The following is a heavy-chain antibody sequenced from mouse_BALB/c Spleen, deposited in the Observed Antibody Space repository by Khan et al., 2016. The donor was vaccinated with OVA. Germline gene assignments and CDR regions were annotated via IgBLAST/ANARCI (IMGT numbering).Heavy chain of an antibody. CDR2: ICAGGSK. J-gene: IGHJ4*01. V-gene: IGHV2-6-5*01. CDR3: AENPPYCGMDY. CDR1: GFSLTDYA. Sequence: QVQLKQSGPGLVEPSQSLSITCTASGFSLTDYAVSWIRQPPGKGLEWLGAICAGGSKSYNSAHIPGLSIITNNYKSQAFYLENSLQTDDTAMYYCAENPPYCGMDYWGQGTLVTVSA.